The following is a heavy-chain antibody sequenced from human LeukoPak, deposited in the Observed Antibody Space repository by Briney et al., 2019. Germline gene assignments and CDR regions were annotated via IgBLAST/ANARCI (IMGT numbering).Heavy chain of an antibody. Sequence: SETLSLTCTVSGGSISSSSYYWGWIRQPPGKGLEWIGSIYYSGSTYYNPSPKSRVTISVDTSKNQFSLKLSSVTAADTAVYYCARHSVLGGYYFDYWGQGTLVTVSS. V-gene: IGHV4-39*01. CDR2: IYYSGST. CDR1: GGSISSSSYY. D-gene: IGHD2/OR15-2a*01. CDR3: ARHSVLGGYYFDY. J-gene: IGHJ4*02.